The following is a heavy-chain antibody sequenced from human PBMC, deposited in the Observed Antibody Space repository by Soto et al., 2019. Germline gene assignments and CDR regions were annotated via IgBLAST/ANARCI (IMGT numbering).Heavy chain of an antibody. Sequence: PGGSLRLSCAASGFTFSSYSMNWVRQAPGKGLEWVSYISSSSSTIYYADSVKGRFTISRDNAKNSLYLQMNSLRAEDTAVYYCAGDLLPVDSGSWYEPGAFDIWGQGTMVTVSS. D-gene: IGHD6-13*01. V-gene: IGHV3-48*01. CDR2: ISSSSSTI. CDR3: AGDLLPVDSGSWYEPGAFDI. J-gene: IGHJ3*02. CDR1: GFTFSSYS.